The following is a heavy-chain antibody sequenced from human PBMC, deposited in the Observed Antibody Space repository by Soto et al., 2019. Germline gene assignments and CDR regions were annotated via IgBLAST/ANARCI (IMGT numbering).Heavy chain of an antibody. J-gene: IGHJ6*02. CDR1: GGTFSSYA. Sequence: QVQLVQSGAEVKKPGSSVKVSCKASGGTFSSYAISWVRQAPGQGLEWMGGIIPISDTTNYAQKFQGRVTIPADESTSTDYMELSSLGSDDTAVYYCARSQGSSTSLEIYYYYYYGMDVWGQGTTDTVSS. CDR2: IIPISDTT. D-gene: IGHD2-2*01. CDR3: ARSQGSSTSLEIYYYYYYGMDV. V-gene: IGHV1-69*01.